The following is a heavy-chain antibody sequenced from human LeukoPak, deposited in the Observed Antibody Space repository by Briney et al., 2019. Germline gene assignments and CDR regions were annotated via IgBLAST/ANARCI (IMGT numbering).Heavy chain of an antibody. D-gene: IGHD1-26*01. V-gene: IGHV3-30*18. CDR2: ISHDGGSK. CDR1: GFTFRSYG. CDR3: AKSEELLLGHFDY. J-gene: IGHJ4*02. Sequence: GGSLRLSCEASGFTFRSYGMHWVRQAPGKGLEWVRSISHDGGSKYSADSVKGRFTISRDNSKNTLSLQMNSLRAEDTAVYYCAKSEELLLGHFDYWGQGTLVTVSS.